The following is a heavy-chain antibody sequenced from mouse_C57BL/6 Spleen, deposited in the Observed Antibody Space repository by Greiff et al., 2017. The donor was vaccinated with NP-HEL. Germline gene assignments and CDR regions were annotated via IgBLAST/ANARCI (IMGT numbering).Heavy chain of an antibody. V-gene: IGHV1-52*01. Sequence: QVQLQQPGAELVRPGSSVKLSCKASGYTFTSYWMHWVKQRPIQGLEWIGNIDPSDSETHYNQKFKDKATLTVDKSSSTAYMQLSSLTSEDSAVYYCARRPGTFDYAMDYWGQGTSVTVSS. CDR2: IDPSDSET. CDR1: GYTFTSYW. D-gene: IGHD4-1*01. J-gene: IGHJ4*01. CDR3: ARRPGTFDYAMDY.